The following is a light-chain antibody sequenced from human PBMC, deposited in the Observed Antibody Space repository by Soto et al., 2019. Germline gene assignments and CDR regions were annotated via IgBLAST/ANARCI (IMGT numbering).Light chain of an antibody. V-gene: IGKV3-20*01. J-gene: IGKJ5*01. CDR2: GAS. Sequence: EIELTQSPGTLSLSPRERATLSCRSSQSVSSKYLAWYQQKPGQAPRLLIYGASSRATGIPDRFSGSGSGTEFTLIISSLQSEDSAVYYCQQYDNWPITFGQGTRLEIK. CDR1: QSVSSKY. CDR3: QQYDNWPIT.